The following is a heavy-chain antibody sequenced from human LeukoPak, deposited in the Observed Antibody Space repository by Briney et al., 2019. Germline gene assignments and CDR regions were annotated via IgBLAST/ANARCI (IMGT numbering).Heavy chain of an antibody. J-gene: IGHJ4*02. CDR3: ARDGRFGDLDY. D-gene: IGHD3-10*01. V-gene: IGHV1-3*01. Sequence: GASVKVSCKASGYTFTSYATHWVRQAPGQRLEWMGWINAGNGNTKSSQKIQGRVTITRDTFANTAYMELSSLRSEDTAVYYCARDGRFGDLDYWGQGTLVTVSS. CDR2: INAGNGNT. CDR1: GYTFTSYA.